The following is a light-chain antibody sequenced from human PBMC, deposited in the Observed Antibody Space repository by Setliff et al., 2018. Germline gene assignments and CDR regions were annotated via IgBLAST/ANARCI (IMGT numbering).Light chain of an antibody. CDR3: SSYVGGSNFV. V-gene: IGLV2-8*01. CDR2: DVT. J-gene: IGLJ1*01. CDR1: SIDVRGYTY. Sequence: QSALTQPPSASGSPGQSVTISCTGASIDVRGYTYVSXXQQLPGKAPQLIIYDVTRRPSGVPDRFSGSKSGNTASLTVSGLQAEDEADYYCSSYVGGSNFVFGSGTKVTVL.